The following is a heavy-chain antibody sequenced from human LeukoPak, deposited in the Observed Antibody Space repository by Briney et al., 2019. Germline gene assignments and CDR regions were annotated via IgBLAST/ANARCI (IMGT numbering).Heavy chain of an antibody. J-gene: IGHJ6*02. CDR3: ARDNRFLEWLQPYGMDV. CDR2: ISSSSSSYI. D-gene: IGHD3-3*01. Sequence: PGGSLILSCAASGFTFSSYSMNWVRQAPGKGLEWVSSISSSSSSYIYYADSVKGRFTISRDNAKNSLYLQMNSLRAEDTAVYYCARDNRFLEWLQPYGMDVWGQGTTVTVSS. CDR1: GFTFSSYS. V-gene: IGHV3-21*01.